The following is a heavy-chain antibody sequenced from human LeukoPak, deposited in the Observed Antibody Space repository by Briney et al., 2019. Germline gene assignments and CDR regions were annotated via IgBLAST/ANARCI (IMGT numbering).Heavy chain of an antibody. V-gene: IGHV4-59*01. J-gene: IGHJ4*02. CDR1: GGSISSYY. CDR2: IYYSGST. CDR3: ARLTSIAAATFDY. Sequence: SETLSLTCTVSGGSISSYYWSWIRQPPGKGLEWIAYIYYSGSTNYNPSLKSRATISVDTSKNQFSLKLSSVTAADTAVYYCARLTSIAAATFDYWGQGTLVTVSS. D-gene: IGHD6-13*01.